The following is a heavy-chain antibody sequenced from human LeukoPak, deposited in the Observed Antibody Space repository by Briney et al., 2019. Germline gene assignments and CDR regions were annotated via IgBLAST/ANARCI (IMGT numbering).Heavy chain of an antibody. CDR1: GGSISSYY. D-gene: IGHD6-19*01. CDR2: IYYSGST. J-gene: IGHJ4*02. Sequence: PSETLSLTCTVSGGSISSYYWSWIRQPPGKGLEWIGYIYYSGSTNYNPSLKSRVTISVDTSKNQFSLKLSSVTAADTAVYYCARLLGSSSGWSRAYYFDYWGQGTLVTVSS. V-gene: IGHV4-59*08. CDR3: ARLLGSSSGWSRAYYFDY.